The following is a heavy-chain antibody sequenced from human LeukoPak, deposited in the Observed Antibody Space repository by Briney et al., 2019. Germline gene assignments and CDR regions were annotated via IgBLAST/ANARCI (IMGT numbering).Heavy chain of an antibody. D-gene: IGHD3-10*01. CDR3: ARDPVITMVRGVPHHYFDY. CDR1: GFPLSDYY. V-gene: IGHV3-21*04. J-gene: IGHJ4*02. Sequence: PGGSLSLSCAASGFPLSDYYMNWVPQAPGKGLEWVSAISSNSTYIYYADSVKGRFTISRDNAENSLYLQMNGLRVKDTAVYYCARDPVITMVRGVPHHYFDYWGQGTLVTVSS. CDR2: ISSNSTYI.